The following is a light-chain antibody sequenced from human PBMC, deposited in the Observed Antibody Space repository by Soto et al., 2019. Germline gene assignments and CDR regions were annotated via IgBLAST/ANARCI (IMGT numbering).Light chain of an antibody. V-gene: IGKV3-20*01. CDR2: CAY. J-gene: IGKJ3*01. CDR3: QQYRSSPLFT. CDR1: QSVSSSY. Sequence: EIVLTQSPATLSLSPGERATLSCRASQSVSSSYLGWYQQKPGQALRLLIYCAYSRATGIPDRFSGSGSGTHFALTIRRLEPDDFAVYYCQQYRSSPLFTFGPVTKVVI.